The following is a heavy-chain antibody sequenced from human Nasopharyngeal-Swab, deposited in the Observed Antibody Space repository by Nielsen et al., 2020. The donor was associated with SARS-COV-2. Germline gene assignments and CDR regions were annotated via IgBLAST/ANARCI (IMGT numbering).Heavy chain of an antibody. V-gene: IGHV5-51*01. Sequence: GESLKISCEGSGYTFSNWWIGWVRQMPGGGPEGMGIIYPGDSDTRYSPSFQGQVTFSADESNSTAYLQWTSLKASDTAIYYCARRYYYDGTSSFDYWGQGTLVTVSS. CDR3: ARRYYYDGTSSFDY. J-gene: IGHJ4*02. CDR2: IYPGDSDT. D-gene: IGHD3-22*01. CDR1: GYTFSNWW.